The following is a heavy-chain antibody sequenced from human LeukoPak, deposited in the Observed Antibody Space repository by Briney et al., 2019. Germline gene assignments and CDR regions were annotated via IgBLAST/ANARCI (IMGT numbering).Heavy chain of an antibody. CDR3: ARVRDGYNDAYGI. J-gene: IGHJ3*02. Sequence: ASVKVSCKASGYTFTNYYIHWVRQAPGQGLEWMGLINPSGGSTNYAQNFQGRVTMTRDTSTSTVYMGLSSLRSEDTAVYYCARVRDGYNDAYGIWGQGTMVTVPS. V-gene: IGHV1-46*01. CDR2: INPSGGST. D-gene: IGHD5-24*01. CDR1: GYTFTNYY.